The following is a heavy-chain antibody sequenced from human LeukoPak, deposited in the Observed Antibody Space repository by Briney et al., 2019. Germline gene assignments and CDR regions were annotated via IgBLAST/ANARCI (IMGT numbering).Heavy chain of an antibody. CDR3: AVQKMEGSGSYYNTGLTVVDYYYGMDV. D-gene: IGHD3-10*01. CDR1: GFTFSSYS. V-gene: IGHV3-21*01. Sequence: PGGSLRLSCAASGFTFSSYSMNWVRQAPGKGLEWVSSISSSSSYIYYADAVKGRFTISRDNAKHSLYLQMNSLRAEDTAVYYCAVQKMEGSGSYYNTGLTVVDYYYGMDVWGKGTTVTVSS. J-gene: IGHJ6*04. CDR2: ISSSSSYI.